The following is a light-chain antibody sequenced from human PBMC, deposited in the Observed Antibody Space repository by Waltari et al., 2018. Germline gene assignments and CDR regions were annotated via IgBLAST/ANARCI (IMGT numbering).Light chain of an antibody. CDR2: RAL. V-gene: IGKV1-5*03. CDR3: QQYNIYSYT. CDR1: QSIGNW. Sequence: DIQMNQSPSTLSASVGDRVTITCRASQSIGNWLAWYQQKPGKAPKLLIYRALSLERGVPSRFSGSGSGTEFTLTISSLQPDDFATYYCQQYNIYSYTFGQGTKLEIK. J-gene: IGKJ2*01.